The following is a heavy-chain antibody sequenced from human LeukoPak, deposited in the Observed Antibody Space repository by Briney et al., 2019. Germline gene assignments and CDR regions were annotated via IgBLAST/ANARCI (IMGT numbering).Heavy chain of an antibody. J-gene: IGHJ5*02. Sequence: PSETLSLTCAVYGGSFSGCYWSWIRQPPGKGLEWIGEINHSGSTNYNPSLKSRVTISVDTSKNQFSLKLSSVTAADTAVYYCARGIQDSDPTRWFDPWGQGTLVTVSS. CDR3: ARGIQDSDPTRWFDP. CDR2: INHSGST. V-gene: IGHV4-34*01. D-gene: IGHD2-21*02. CDR1: GGSFSGCY.